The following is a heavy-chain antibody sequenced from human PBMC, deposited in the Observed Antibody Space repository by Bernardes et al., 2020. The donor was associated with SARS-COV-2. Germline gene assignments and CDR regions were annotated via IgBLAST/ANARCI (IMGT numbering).Heavy chain of an antibody. CDR3: ATGAAVAGTPSAYYYYYGMDV. CDR1: GYTLTELS. D-gene: IGHD6-19*01. Sequence: AAVKVSCKVSGYTLTELSMHWVRQAPGKGLEWMGGFDPEDGETIYAQKFQGRVTMTEDTSTDTAYMELSSLRSEDTAVYYCATGAAVAGTPSAYYYYYGMDVWGQGTMVTVSS. J-gene: IGHJ6*02. CDR2: FDPEDGET. V-gene: IGHV1-24*01.